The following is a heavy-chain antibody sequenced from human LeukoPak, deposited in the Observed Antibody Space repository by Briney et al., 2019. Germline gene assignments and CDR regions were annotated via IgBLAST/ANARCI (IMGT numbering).Heavy chain of an antibody. J-gene: IGHJ4*02. CDR1: GGSFSGYY. CDR2: INHSGST. Sequence: SETLPLTCAVYGGSFSGYYWSWIRQPPGKGLEWIGEINHSGSTNYNPSLKSRVTISVDTSKNQFSLKLSSVTAADTAVYYCARGDAYYYDSSGYYLADYWGRGTLVTVSS. V-gene: IGHV4-34*01. D-gene: IGHD3-22*01. CDR3: ARGDAYYYDSSGYYLADY.